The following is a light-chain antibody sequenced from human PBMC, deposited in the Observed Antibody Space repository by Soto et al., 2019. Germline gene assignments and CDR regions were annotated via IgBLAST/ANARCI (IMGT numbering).Light chain of an antibody. V-gene: IGKV1-6*01. CDR3: LAEYNIPLV. Sequence: AIQMTQSPSSLSASVGDRVPITCRASQGIRNDLGWYQQKPGKAPKLLIYAASNLQSGVPSRFSGSVSGTDFALTIRSLQPEDSATYYCLAEYNIPLVFGGGTKGEIK. CDR1: QGIRND. J-gene: IGKJ4*02. CDR2: AAS.